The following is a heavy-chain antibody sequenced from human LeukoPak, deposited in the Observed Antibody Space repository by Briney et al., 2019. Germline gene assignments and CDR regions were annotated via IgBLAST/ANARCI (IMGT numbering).Heavy chain of an antibody. CDR2: INHSGST. CDR1: GGSFSGYY. J-gene: IGHJ6*03. CDR3: ARRITMVRGVKYYYYMDV. D-gene: IGHD3-10*01. Sequence: SETLSLTCAVYGGSFSGYYWSWIRQPPGKGLEWIGEINHSGSTNYNPSLKSRVTISVDKSKNQFSLKLSSVTAADTAVYYCARRITMVRGVKYYYYMDVWGKGTTVTVSS. V-gene: IGHV4-34*01.